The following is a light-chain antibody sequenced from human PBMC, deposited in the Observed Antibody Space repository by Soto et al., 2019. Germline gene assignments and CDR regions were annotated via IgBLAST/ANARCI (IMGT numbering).Light chain of an antibody. Sequence: EIVLTQSPGTLSLSPGDRATLSCRASQSVGSNYLAWYQQKPGQAPRLVLYGASSRAMGIPDRFSGSGAVTDFTITISRLEPEDFAVYYCQHYGTSPPLTFGGGTKVEIK. J-gene: IGKJ4*01. CDR3: QHYGTSPPLT. CDR2: GAS. V-gene: IGKV3-20*01. CDR1: QSVGSNY.